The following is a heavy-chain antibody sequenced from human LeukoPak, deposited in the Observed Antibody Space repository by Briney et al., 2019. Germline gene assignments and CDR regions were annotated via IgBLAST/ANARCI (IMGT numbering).Heavy chain of an antibody. D-gene: IGHD5-12*01. CDR1: DYTFVDYY. CDR3: ARDHRLGRTGYDMPAD. J-gene: IGHJ4*02. CDR2: LNPRTGAT. V-gene: IGHV1-2*02. Sequence: ASVKVSCKASDYTFVDYYMYWVRQAPGQGFEWIGWLNPRTGATKSAQKFQARVTMTRDTSTSTGFMELTRLTSDDTAVYYWARDHRLGRTGYDMPADWGQGTRVIVSS.